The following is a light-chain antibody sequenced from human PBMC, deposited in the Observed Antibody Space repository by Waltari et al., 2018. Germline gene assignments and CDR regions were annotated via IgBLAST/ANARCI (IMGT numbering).Light chain of an antibody. CDR1: SSTIGSNY. Sequence: QSVLTQPPSASGTPGPRVIIPCSGSSSTIGSNYVTWYQQLPGPAPKLLIFRNDQRPSGVPDRFSGSKSGTSASLAISGLRSEDEADYYCAAWDDSLSGRVFAGGTKLTVL. J-gene: IGLJ3*02. CDR2: RND. CDR3: AAWDDSLSGRV. V-gene: IGLV1-47*01.